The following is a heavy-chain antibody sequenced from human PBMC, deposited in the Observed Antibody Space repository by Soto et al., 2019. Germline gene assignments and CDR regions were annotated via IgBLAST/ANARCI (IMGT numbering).Heavy chain of an antibody. D-gene: IGHD6-6*01. J-gene: IGHJ4*02. V-gene: IGHV1-18*01. CDR1: GYTFTSYG. CDR3: ARTSRVLYSSSPGDY. Sequence: QVQLVQSGAEVKKPGASVKVSCKASGYTFTSYGISWVRQAPGQGLEWMGWISAYNGNTNYAQKLQGRVTMTTDTSTSTAYLERRSLRSDDTAVYYCARTSRVLYSSSPGDYWGQGTLVTVSS. CDR2: ISAYNGNT.